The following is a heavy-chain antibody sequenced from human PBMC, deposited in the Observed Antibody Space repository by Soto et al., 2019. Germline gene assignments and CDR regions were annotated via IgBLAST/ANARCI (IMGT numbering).Heavy chain of an antibody. CDR3: ARSSGGHLYYFEY. CDR1: GFTFTSYW. D-gene: IGHD3-22*01. J-gene: IGHJ4*02. V-gene: IGHV5-10-1*04. CDR2: IDPSDSYT. Sequence: PGESLKISCKGSGFTFTSYWISWVRQMPGKGLEWMGRIDPSDSYTNYSPSFQGQVTISADKSISTAYLQWSSLKASDTAMYYCARSSGGHLYYFEYWGQGTLVTVSS.